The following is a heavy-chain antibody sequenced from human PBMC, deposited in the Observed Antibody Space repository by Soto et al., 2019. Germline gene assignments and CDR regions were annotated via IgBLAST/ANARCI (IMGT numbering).Heavy chain of an antibody. Sequence: KASETLSLTCTVSNASITSGDYYWGWIRQPPGKGLEWIGYIYATGSTYYNPSLKSRLTISIDTSKNQFSLELNSVTTADTAVYYCARVTFCSSTRCYPYNWFDPWGQGTLVTVSS. V-gene: IGHV4-30-4*01. CDR2: IYATGST. J-gene: IGHJ5*02. CDR3: ARVTFCSSTRCYPYNWFDP. CDR1: NASITSGDYY. D-gene: IGHD2-2*01.